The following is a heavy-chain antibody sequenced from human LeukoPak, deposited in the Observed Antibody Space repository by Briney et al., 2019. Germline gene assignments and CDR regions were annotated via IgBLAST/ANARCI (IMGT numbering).Heavy chain of an antibody. CDR3: ARRIAAWGAFDI. V-gene: IGHV5-51*01. CDR1: GYSFSSYW. CDR2: IYPGDSET. J-gene: IGHJ3*02. D-gene: IGHD6-25*01. Sequence: GESLKISCKGSGYSFSSYWIGWVRQLPGEDLEWMGVIYPGDSETRQSPSFQGQVTISADKSISTAYLRWSSLKASDTAMYYCARRIAAWGAFDIWGQGTMVTVSS.